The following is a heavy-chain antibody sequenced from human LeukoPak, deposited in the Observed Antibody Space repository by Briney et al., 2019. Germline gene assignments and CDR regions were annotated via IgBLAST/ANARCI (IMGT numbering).Heavy chain of an antibody. J-gene: IGHJ3*02. CDR3: TSRGYSGYDWAAFDI. CDR2: IRSKANSYAT. CDR1: GFTFSGSA. Sequence: PGGSLRLSCAASGFTFSGSAMHWVRQASGKGLEWVGRIRSKANSYATAYAASVKGRFTISRDDSKNTAYLQMNSLKTEDTAVYYCTSRGYSGYDWAAFDIWGQGTMVTVS. V-gene: IGHV3-73*01. D-gene: IGHD5-12*01.